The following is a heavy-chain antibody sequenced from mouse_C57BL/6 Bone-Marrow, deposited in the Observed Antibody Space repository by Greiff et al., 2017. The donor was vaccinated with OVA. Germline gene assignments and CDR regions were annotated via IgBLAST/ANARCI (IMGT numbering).Heavy chain of an antibody. CDR1: GFTFSDYG. CDR3: ARRLLWLRAYYYAMDY. Sequence: EVHLVESGGGLVKPGGSLKLSCAASGFTFSDYGMHWVRQAPEKGLEWVAYISSGSSTIYYADTVKGRFTISRDNAKNTLFLQMTSLRSEDTGMYYCARRLLWLRAYYYAMDYWGQGTSVTVSS. D-gene: IGHD2-2*01. V-gene: IGHV5-17*01. J-gene: IGHJ4*01. CDR2: ISSGSSTI.